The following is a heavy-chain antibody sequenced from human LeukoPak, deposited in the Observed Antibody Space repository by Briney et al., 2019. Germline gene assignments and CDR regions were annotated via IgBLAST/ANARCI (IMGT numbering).Heavy chain of an antibody. V-gene: IGHV3-21*01. D-gene: IGHD3-22*01. Sequence: GGSLRLSCAASGFTFSSYSMNWVRQAPGKGLEWVSSISSSSSYIYYADSVKGRFTISRDNAKNSLYLQMNSLRAEDTAVYYCARDYYDSSGYPYYFDYWGQGTLVTVPS. CDR1: GFTFSSYS. J-gene: IGHJ4*02. CDR3: ARDYYDSSGYPYYFDY. CDR2: ISSSSSYI.